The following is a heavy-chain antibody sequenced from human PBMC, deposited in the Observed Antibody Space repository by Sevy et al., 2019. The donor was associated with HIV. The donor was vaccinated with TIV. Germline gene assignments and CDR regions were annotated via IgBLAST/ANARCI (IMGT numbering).Heavy chain of an antibody. CDR2: INSGGGST. Sequence: GGSLRLSCAASGFTFTEFVMSWVRQAPGKGLEWVSTINSGGGSTYYPDSVKGRFTISRDNSQNTLDLQMNRLRAEDTAVYYCAKDVVGGYYDSSGYSDHWGQGTLVTVSS. V-gene: IGHV3-23*01. J-gene: IGHJ4*02. CDR1: GFTFTEFV. CDR3: AKDVVGGYYDSSGYSDH. D-gene: IGHD3-22*01.